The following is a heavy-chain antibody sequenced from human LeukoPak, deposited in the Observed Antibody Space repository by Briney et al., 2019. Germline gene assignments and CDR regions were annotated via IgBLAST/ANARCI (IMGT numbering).Heavy chain of an antibody. V-gene: IGHV4-34*01. CDR1: GGSFSGCY. CDR2: INHSGST. D-gene: IGHD1-26*01. J-gene: IGHJ4*02. Sequence: PSETLSLTCAVYGGSFSGCYWSWIRQPPGKGLEWIGEINHSGSTNYNPSLKSRVTISVDTSKNQFSLKLSSVTAADTAVYYCAGGSYSMFNWGQGTLVTVSS. CDR3: AGGSYSMFN.